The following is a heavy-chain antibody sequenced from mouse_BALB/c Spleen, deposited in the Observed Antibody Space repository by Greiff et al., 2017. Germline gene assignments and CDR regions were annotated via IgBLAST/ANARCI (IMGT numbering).Heavy chain of an antibody. CDR1: GFNFKDTY. J-gene: IGHJ4*01. D-gene: IGHD1-1*02. Sequence: VQLQQSGAELVKPGASVKLSCTASGFNFKDTYMHWVKQRPEQGLEWIGRIDPANGNTKYDPKFQGKATITADTSSNTAYLQLSSLTSEDTAVYYCARNYGNAMDYWGQGTSVTVSS. V-gene: IGHV14-3*02. CDR3: ARNYGNAMDY. CDR2: IDPANGNT.